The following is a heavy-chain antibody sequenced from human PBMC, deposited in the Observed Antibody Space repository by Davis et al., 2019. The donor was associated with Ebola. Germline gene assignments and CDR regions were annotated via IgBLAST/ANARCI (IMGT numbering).Heavy chain of an antibody. D-gene: IGHD1-26*01. Sequence: PGGSLRLSCKGSGYKFTNYWIVWVRQMPGKGLEWMGVIYPGDSDTRYSPSFQGQVTISADKYISTAYLQWSSLKASDTAMYYCARQGGGSGRLTSFDYWAQGTLVTVSS. J-gene: IGHJ4*02. CDR3: ARQGGGSGRLTSFDY. V-gene: IGHV5-51*01. CDR2: IYPGDSDT. CDR1: GYKFTNYW.